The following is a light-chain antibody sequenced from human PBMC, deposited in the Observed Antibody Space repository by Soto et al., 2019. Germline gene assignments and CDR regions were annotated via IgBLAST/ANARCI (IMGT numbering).Light chain of an antibody. J-gene: IGKJ5*01. Sequence: DIPMTQSPSTLSASVGHRVTITSRASQSISSYLNWYQQKPGRAPKPLIYAASSLQSGVPSRFSDSGSGTDFTLTISSLKTEDFATYDGQQSYSTPITFGQGTRLEIK. CDR3: QQSYSTPIT. V-gene: IGKV1-39*01. CDR2: AAS. CDR1: QSISSY.